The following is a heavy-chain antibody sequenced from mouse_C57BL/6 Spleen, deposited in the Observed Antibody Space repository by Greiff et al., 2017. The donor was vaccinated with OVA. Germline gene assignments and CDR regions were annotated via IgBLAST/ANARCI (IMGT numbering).Heavy chain of an antibody. Sequence: EVQLQQSGPELVKPGASVKISCKASGYTFTDYYMNWVKQSHGKSLEWIGDINPNNGGTSYNQKFKGKATLTVDKSSSTAYMELRSLTSEDSAVYYCARGEYDSTLYYAMDYWGQGTSVTVSS. V-gene: IGHV1-26*01. CDR3: ARGEYDSTLYYAMDY. CDR1: GYTFTDYY. J-gene: IGHJ4*01. CDR2: INPNNGGT. D-gene: IGHD2-4*01.